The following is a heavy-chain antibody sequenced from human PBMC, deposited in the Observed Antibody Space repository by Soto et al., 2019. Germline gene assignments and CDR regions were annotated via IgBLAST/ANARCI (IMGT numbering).Heavy chain of an antibody. V-gene: IGHV1-69*13. CDR3: ARHGITIFGVVIPTFDY. CDR1: GGTFSSYA. Sequence: GASVKVSCKCPGGTFSSYAISWVRQSTGQWLEWMVGIIPIFGTANYAQKFQGRVTITADESTSTAYMELRSLRSDDTAVYYCARHGITIFGVVIPTFDYWGQGTLVTVSS. J-gene: IGHJ4*02. D-gene: IGHD3-3*01. CDR2: IIPIFGTA.